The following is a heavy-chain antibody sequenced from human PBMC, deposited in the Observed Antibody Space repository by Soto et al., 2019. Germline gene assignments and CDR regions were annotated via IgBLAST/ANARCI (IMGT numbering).Heavy chain of an antibody. Sequence: KPSETLSLTCTVSGGSISSSSYYWGWIRQPPGKGLERIGSIYYIGSTYYNPSLKSRGTISVDTSKNQFSLKLSSVTAANTAVYYCARHVGAAAGSIRWFSRWGQGTLVTVAS. CDR3: ARHVGAAAGSIRWFSR. V-gene: IGHV4-39*01. D-gene: IGHD6-13*01. CDR2: IYYIGST. J-gene: IGHJ5*02. CDR1: GGSISSSSYY.